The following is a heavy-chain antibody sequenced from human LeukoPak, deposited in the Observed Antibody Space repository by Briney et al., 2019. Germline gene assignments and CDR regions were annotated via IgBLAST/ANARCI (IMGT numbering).Heavy chain of an antibody. Sequence: GESLKISCKGSGYGFTSYWIGWVRQMPGKGLEWMGIIYPGDSDSRYSPSFQGHVTLSVDTSISTVFLQWSSLKASDTAIFYCARHRGVSASSFDIWGQGTMVTVSS. CDR3: ARHRGVSASSFDI. D-gene: IGHD3-10*01. CDR2: IYPGDSDS. V-gene: IGHV5-51*01. CDR1: GYGFTSYW. J-gene: IGHJ3*02.